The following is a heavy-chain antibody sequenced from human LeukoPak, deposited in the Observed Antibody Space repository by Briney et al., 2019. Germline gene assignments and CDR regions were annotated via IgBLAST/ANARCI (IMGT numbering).Heavy chain of an antibody. CDR1: GGSISSYY. CDR3: ARARGVVAPTVLDY. V-gene: IGHV4-59*01. J-gene: IGHJ4*02. D-gene: IGHD2-21*01. Sequence: PSETLSLTCTVSGGSISSYYWSWIRQPPGKGLEWIGYIYYSGSTNYNPSLKSRVTISVDTSKNQFSLKLSSVTAADTAVYYCARARGVVAPTVLDYWGQGTLVTVSS. CDR2: IYYSGST.